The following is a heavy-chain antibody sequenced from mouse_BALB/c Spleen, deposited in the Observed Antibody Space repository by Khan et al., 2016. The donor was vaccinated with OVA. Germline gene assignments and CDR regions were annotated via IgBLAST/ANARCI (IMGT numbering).Heavy chain of an antibody. CDR2: IWPGGGK. CDR1: GFSLTAYA. Sequence: QVQLKQSGPGLVAPSQSLSITCTVSGFSLTAYAVSWIRQPPGKGLEWLGVIWPGGGKSYNSALNYGLSISKDNSKSQVIIKMNSLQTDDTGMYDCAKDPPYYGMDYWGQGTSVTVSS. J-gene: IGHJ4*01. CDR3: AKDPPYYGMDY. V-gene: IGHV2-6-5*01.